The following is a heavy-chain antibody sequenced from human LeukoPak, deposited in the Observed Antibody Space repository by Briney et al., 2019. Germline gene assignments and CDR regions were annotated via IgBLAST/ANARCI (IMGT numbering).Heavy chain of an antibody. V-gene: IGHV3-74*01. Sequence: GGSLRLSCAPSGFTFSTYWMHWVRQAPGKGLVWVSRINSDGSSISYADSVKGRFPISRDNAKNTLYLQMNSLRADDTAVYYCVKGYCSGGTCYSGDFDYWGQGTLVTVSS. CDR1: GFTFSTYW. D-gene: IGHD2-15*01. J-gene: IGHJ4*02. CDR3: VKGYCSGGTCYSGDFDY. CDR2: INSDGSSI.